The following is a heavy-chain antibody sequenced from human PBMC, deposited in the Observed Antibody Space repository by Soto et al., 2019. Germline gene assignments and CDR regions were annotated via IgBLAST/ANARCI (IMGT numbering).Heavy chain of an antibody. CDR2: INSGGSST. D-gene: IGHD3-22*01. V-gene: IGHV3-74*01. CDR1: GFTFSNYG. CDR3: ARDLDHYDSSGYYSRAKSMNLDL. Sequence: EEQLVESGGGLVQPGGSLKLSCAASGFTFSNYGMHWVRQAPGKGLVWVSRINSGGSSTNYADSAEGRFLISRDDAKDTLYLQMNSLRAEDTAVYYCARDLDHYDSSGYYSRAKSMNLDLWGQGTLVTVSP. J-gene: IGHJ5*02.